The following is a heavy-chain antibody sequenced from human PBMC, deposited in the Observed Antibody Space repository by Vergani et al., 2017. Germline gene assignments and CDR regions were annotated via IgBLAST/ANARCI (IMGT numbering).Heavy chain of an antibody. CDR3: AKDGMWNGYPQYYFDY. CDR2: ISGSGGST. CDR1: GFTFSSYA. Sequence: EVQLLESGGGLVQPGGSLRLSCAASGFTFSSYAMSWVRQAPGKGLEWVSAISGSGGSTYYADSVKGRFTISRDNSKNTLYLQMNSLRDEDTAVYYCAKDGMWNGYPQYYFDYWGQGTLVTVSS. J-gene: IGHJ4*02. D-gene: IGHD1-1*01. V-gene: IGHV3-23*01.